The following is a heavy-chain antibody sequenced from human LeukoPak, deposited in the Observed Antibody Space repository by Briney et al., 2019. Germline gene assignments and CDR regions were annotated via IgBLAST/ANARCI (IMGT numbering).Heavy chain of an antibody. V-gene: IGHV4-59*01. CDR3: ARAYCSGGSCYSLSGYYYMDV. CDR2: IYYSGST. J-gene: IGHJ6*03. D-gene: IGHD2-15*01. Sequence: PSETLSLTCTVSGGSISSYYWSWIRQPPGKGVEWIGYIYYSGSTNYNPSLKSRVTISVDTSKNQFSLKLSSVTAADTAVYYCARAYCSGGSCYSLSGYYYMDVWGKGTTVTVPS. CDR1: GGSISSYY.